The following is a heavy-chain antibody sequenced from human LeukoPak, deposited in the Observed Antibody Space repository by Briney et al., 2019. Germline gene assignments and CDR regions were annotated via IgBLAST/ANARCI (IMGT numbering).Heavy chain of an antibody. J-gene: IGHJ4*02. CDR2: ISGSGGHT. Sequence: GGSLRLSCAASGFTFSSYAMGWVRQAPGKGPEWVSSISGSGGHTYFADSVKGRFTISRDNSKNTLDLQMNSLKVEDTAVYYCAKAHCSSTSCSRADNWGQGTLVTVSS. D-gene: IGHD2-2*01. CDR3: AKAHCSSTSCSRADN. CDR1: GFTFSSYA. V-gene: IGHV3-23*01.